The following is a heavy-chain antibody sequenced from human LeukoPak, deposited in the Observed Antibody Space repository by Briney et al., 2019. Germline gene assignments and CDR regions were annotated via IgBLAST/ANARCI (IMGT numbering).Heavy chain of an antibody. CDR1: GFTFSSYA. CDR2: ISGSGGST. J-gene: IGHJ4*02. V-gene: IGHV3-23*01. D-gene: IGHD3-22*01. CDR3: AKVRDYDSSGYSDY. Sequence: GGSLRLSCAASGFTFSSYAMSWVRQAPGKGLEWVSAISGSGGSTYYVDSVKGRFTISRDNFRNTLYLQMNSLRAEDTAVYYCAKVRDYDSSGYSDYWGQGNLVTVSS.